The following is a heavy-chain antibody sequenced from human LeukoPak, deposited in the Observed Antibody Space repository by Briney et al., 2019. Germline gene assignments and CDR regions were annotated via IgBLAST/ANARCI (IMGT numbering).Heavy chain of an antibody. J-gene: IGHJ4*02. D-gene: IGHD2-2*01. V-gene: IGHV3-23*01. Sequence: GGSLRLSCAASGFTFSSYAMSWVRQAPGKGLEWVSAISGSGGSTYYADSVKGRFTISRDNSKNTLYLQMNSLRAEDTAVYYCAKGVVPAAMLPRAGGDCAQGGFDYWGQGTLVTVSS. CDR2: ISGSGGST. CDR1: GFTFSSYA. CDR3: AKGVVPAAMLPRAGGDCAQGGFDY.